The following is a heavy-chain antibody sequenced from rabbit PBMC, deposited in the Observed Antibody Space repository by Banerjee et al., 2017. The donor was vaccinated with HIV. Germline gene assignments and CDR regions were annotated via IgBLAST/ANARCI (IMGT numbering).Heavy chain of an antibody. V-gene: IGHV1S45*01. CDR3: AIDLAGVIGWNFNF. Sequence: QEQLEESGGDLVKPEGSLTLTCKDSGFSFSNKYVMCWVRQAPGKGLEWIACINTSSGNTVYASWAKGRFTISKTSSTTVTLQMTSLTAADTATYFCAIDLAGVIGWNFNFWGPGTLVTVS. CDR1: GFSFSNKYV. D-gene: IGHD4-1*01. J-gene: IGHJ4*01. CDR2: INTSSGNT.